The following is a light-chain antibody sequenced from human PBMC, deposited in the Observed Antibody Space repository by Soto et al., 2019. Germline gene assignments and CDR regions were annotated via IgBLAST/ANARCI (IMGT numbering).Light chain of an antibody. CDR2: DAS. Sequence: EIVMTQSPATLSVSLGERATFSCRASQSVRSNLAWYQQKPGQAPRLLIYDASTRAPGIPARFSGSGSGTEHTLTISSLQSDDFAVYHCQQYNNWPPTFGHGTRLEIK. V-gene: IGKV3-15*01. J-gene: IGKJ5*01. CDR3: QQYNNWPPT. CDR1: QSVRSN.